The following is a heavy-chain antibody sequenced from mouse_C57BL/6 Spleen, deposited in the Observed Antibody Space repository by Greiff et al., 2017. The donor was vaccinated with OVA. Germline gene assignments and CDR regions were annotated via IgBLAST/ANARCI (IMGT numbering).Heavy chain of an antibody. J-gene: IGHJ2*01. CDR2: IHPNSGST. V-gene: IGHV1-64*01. CDR1: GYTFTSYW. CDR3: ARSVTTVVGGENY. D-gene: IGHD1-1*01. Sequence: QVQLQQPGAELVKPGASVKLSCKASGYTFTSYWIHWVKQRPGQGLEWIGMIHPNSGSTNYNEKFKSKATLTVDKSSITAYMQLSSLTSEDSAVYYCARSVTTVVGGENYWGQGTTLTVSS.